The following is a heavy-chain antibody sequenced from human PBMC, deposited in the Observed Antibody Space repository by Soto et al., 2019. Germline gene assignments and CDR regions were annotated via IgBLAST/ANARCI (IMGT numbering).Heavy chain of an antibody. CDR3: AKDRWYSSSWYNAFDI. CDR2: ISYDGSNK. Sequence: ESGGGVVQPGRSLRLSCAASGFTFSSYGMHWVRQAPGKGLEWVAVISYDGSNKYYADSVKGRFTISRDNSKNTLYLQMNSLRAEDTAVYYCAKDRWYSSSWYNAFDIWGQGTMVTVSS. CDR1: GFTFSSYG. D-gene: IGHD6-13*01. J-gene: IGHJ3*02. V-gene: IGHV3-30*18.